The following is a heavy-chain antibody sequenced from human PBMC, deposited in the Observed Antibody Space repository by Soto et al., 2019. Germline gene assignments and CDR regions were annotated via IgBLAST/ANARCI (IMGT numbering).Heavy chain of an antibody. J-gene: IGHJ4*02. Sequence: QLQLQESGSGLVKPSQTLSLTCAVSGGSISSGGYSWSWIRQPPGKGLEWIGYIYHSGSTYYNPSLKRRVTISVDGSKNQFSLKLSSVTAADTAVYYCARAIGWFGELLGGYYFDYWGQGTLVTVSS. D-gene: IGHD3-10*01. CDR1: GGSISSGGYS. CDR2: IYHSGST. CDR3: ARAIGWFGELLGGYYFDY. V-gene: IGHV4-30-2*01.